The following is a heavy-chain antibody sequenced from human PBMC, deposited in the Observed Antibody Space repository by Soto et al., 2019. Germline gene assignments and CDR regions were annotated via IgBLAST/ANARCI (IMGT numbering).Heavy chain of an antibody. J-gene: IGHJ6*03. D-gene: IGHD2-15*01. CDR2: ISGSGGST. V-gene: IGHV3-23*01. CDR3: AKEGSCSGGSCYSYMDV. Sequence: EVQLLESGGGLVQHGGSLRLSCAASGFTFSSYAMSWVRQAPGKGLEWVSAISGSGGSTYYADSVKGRFTISRDNSKNTLYLQMNSLRAEDTAVYYCAKEGSCSGGSCYSYMDVWGKGTTVTVSS. CDR1: GFTFSSYA.